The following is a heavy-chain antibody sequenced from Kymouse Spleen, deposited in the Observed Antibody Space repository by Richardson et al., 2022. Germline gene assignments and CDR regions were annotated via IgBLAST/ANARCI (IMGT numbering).Heavy chain of an antibody. CDR3: ARRSGSSLDY. D-gene: IGHD1-26*01. V-gene: IGHV4-34*01. CDR2: INHSGST. CDR1: GGSFSGYY. Sequence: QVQLQQWGAGLLKPSETLSLTCAVYGGSFSGYYWSWIRQPPGKGLEWIGEINHSGSTNYNPSLKSRVTISVDTSKNQFSLKLSSVTAADTAVYYCARRSGSSLDYWGQGTLVTVSS. J-gene: IGHJ4*02.